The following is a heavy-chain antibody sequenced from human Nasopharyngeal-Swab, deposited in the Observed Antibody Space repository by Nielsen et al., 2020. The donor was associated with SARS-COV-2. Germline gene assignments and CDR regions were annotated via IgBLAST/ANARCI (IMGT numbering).Heavy chain of an antibody. CDR2: INHSGST. CDR1: GGPFSGYY. V-gene: IGHV4-34*01. Sequence: SETLSLTCAVYGGPFSGYYWSWIRQPPGKGLEWIGEINHSGSTNYNPSLKSRVTISVDTSKNQFSLKLSSVTAADTAVYYCARETSYYYDSSGYYHWGQGTLVTVSS. D-gene: IGHD3-22*01. CDR3: ARETSYYYDSSGYYH. J-gene: IGHJ5*02.